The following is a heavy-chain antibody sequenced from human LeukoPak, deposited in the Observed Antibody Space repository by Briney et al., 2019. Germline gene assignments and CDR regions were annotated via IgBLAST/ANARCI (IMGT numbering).Heavy chain of an antibody. D-gene: IGHD3-22*01. CDR1: GFTFSTYA. CDR3: ARDDSSGSYFFDY. CDR2: ISNNGVST. J-gene: IGHJ4*02. Sequence: GGSLRLSCAASGFTFSTYAMSWVRQAPGKGLEWVSSISNNGVSTYSADSVKGRFTISRDNAKNSLYLQMSSLRAEDTAIYYCARDDSSGSYFFDYWGQGTLVTVSS. V-gene: IGHV3-23*01.